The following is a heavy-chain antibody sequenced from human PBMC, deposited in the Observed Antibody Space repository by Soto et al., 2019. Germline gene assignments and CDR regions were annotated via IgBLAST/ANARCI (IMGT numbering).Heavy chain of an antibody. CDR2: ISYSGST. CDR1: DGSISNYY. J-gene: IGHJ4*02. CDR3: AREMYDSSGYYVAWDY. D-gene: IGHD3-22*01. V-gene: IGHV4-59*01. Sequence: SGTLSLTCTVSDGSISNYYWNWIRQPPGKGLEWIGYISYSGSTNYNPSLKSRVTISVDTSKNQFSLKLSSVTAADTAVYDCAREMYDSSGYYVAWDYWGQRTLVTVSS.